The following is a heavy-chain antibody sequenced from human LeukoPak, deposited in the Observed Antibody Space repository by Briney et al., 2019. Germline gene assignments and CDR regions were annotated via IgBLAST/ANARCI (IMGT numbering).Heavy chain of an antibody. CDR2: IIPILGIA. Sequence: ASVKVSCKASGGTFSSYAISWVRQAPGQGLEWMGRIIPILGIANYAQKFQGRVTITADKSTSTAYMELSSLRSEDTAVYYCARDPPPTNYGDYVSYYGMDVWGQGTTVTVSS. D-gene: IGHD4-17*01. J-gene: IGHJ6*02. V-gene: IGHV1-69*04. CDR1: GGTFSSYA. CDR3: ARDPPPTNYGDYVSYYGMDV.